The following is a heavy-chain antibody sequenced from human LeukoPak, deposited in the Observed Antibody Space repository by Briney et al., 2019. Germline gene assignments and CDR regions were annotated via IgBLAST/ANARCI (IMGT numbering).Heavy chain of an antibody. D-gene: IGHD6-13*01. Sequence: PGGSLRLSCAASGFTFSTYGMHWVRQAPGKGLEWVAFIWSDGSNKYYADSVKGRYTISRDNSKNTLYLQMNSLRAGDTAVYYCARAAYSSTWYSRYFDLWGRGTLVTVSS. V-gene: IGHV3-33*01. CDR2: IWSDGSNK. CDR1: GFTFSTYG. J-gene: IGHJ2*01. CDR3: ARAAYSSTWYSRYFDL.